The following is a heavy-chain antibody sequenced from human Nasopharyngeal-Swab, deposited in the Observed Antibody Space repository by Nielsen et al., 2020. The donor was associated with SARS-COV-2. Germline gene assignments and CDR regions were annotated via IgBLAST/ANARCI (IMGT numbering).Heavy chain of an antibody. J-gene: IGHJ4*02. CDR3: AREDYDFWSGYYIY. D-gene: IGHD3-3*01. CDR2: INHSGST. V-gene: IGHV4-34*01. Sequence: ETLSLTCAVYGGSFSGYYWSWIPQPPGKGLEWIGEINHSGSTNYNPSLKSRVTISVDTSKNQFSLKLSSVSAADTAVYYCAREDYDFWSGYYIYWGQGTLVTVSS. CDR1: GGSFSGYY.